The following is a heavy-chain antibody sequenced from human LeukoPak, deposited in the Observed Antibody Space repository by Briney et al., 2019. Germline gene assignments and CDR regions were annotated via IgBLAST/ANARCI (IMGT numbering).Heavy chain of an antibody. J-gene: IGHJ4*02. D-gene: IGHD3-22*01. CDR1: GFTFSSYT. CDR3: VKTPGYRDSSGYYYFDY. CDR2: ISDNGGGT. Sequence: GGSLRLSCSASGFTFSSYTMHWVRHTPGKGLEYVSAISDNGGGTYYADSVKGRFAISRDNSKNTLYLQMSSLRAEDTAIYYCVKTPGYRDSSGYYYFDYWGQGTLVTVSS. V-gene: IGHV3-64D*09.